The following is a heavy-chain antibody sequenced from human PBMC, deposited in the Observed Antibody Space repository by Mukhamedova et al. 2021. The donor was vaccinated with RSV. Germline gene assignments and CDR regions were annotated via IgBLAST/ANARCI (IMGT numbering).Heavy chain of an antibody. J-gene: IGHJ4*02. Sequence: SSYAMHWVRQAPGKGLEWVAVISYDGSNKYYADSVKGRFTISRDNSKNTLYLQMNSLRAEDTAVYYCARDMYYYDSSGSDYWGQG. D-gene: IGHD3-22*01. CDR2: ISYDGSNK. V-gene: IGHV3-30*04. CDR1: SSYA. CDR3: ARDMYYYDSSGSDY.